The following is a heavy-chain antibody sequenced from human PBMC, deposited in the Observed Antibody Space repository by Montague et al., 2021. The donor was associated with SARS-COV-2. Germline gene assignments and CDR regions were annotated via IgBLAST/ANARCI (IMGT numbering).Heavy chain of an antibody. V-gene: IGHV4-59*08. CDR2: IYYSGST. CDR1: GGSINNYY. J-gene: IGHJ4*02. CDR3: ARHGTPGYGPFDS. Sequence: SETLSLTCTVSGGSINNYYWSWIRQPPGRGLEWIGYIYYSGSTFYNPSLKSRVTISVDTSKKQFSLKLTSVTAADTALYFCARHGTPGYGPFDSWGQGTLVAVSS. D-gene: IGHD5-12*01.